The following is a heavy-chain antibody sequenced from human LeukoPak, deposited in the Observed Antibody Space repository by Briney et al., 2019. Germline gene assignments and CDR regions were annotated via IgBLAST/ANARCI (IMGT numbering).Heavy chain of an antibody. Sequence: GGSLRLSCTGSGFTFGDYAISWVRQAPGKGLEWVSAISGSGGSTYYADSVKGRFTISRDNSKNTLYLQMNSLRAEDTAVYYCAKDRRPGSQGEFDYWGQGTLVTVSS. CDR2: ISGSGGST. CDR3: AKDRRPGSQGEFDY. CDR1: GFTFGDYA. V-gene: IGHV3-23*01. D-gene: IGHD3-16*01. J-gene: IGHJ4*02.